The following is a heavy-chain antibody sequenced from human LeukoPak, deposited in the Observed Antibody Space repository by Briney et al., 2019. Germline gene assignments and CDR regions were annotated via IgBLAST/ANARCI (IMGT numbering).Heavy chain of an antibody. D-gene: IGHD3-3*01. CDR1: GGSISSSSYY. CDR2: IYYSGST. CDR3: ARPHYDFWSGHHPSRAFDI. V-gene: IGHV4-39*01. J-gene: IGHJ3*02. Sequence: SETLSLTCTVSGGSISSSSYYWGWIRQPPGKGREWHGSIYYSGSTYYNPSLKSRVTISVDTSKNQFSLKLSSVTAADTAVYYCARPHYDFWSGHHPSRAFDIWGQGTMVTVSS.